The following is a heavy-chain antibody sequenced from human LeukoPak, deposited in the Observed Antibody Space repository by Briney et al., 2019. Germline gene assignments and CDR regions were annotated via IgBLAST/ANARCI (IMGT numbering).Heavy chain of an antibody. D-gene: IGHD4-23*01. CDR2: IQYDGSNK. CDR3: AKVGVYGGNSAYYYYYYMDV. V-gene: IGHV3-30*02. Sequence: GRSLRLSCAASGFTFINYGFHWVRQAPGKGLEWVAFIQYDGSNKYYADSVKGRFTMSRDNSKNTLYLQMNSLRGEDTAVYYCAKVGVYGGNSAYYYYYYMDVWGKGTTVTVSS. CDR1: GFTFINYG. J-gene: IGHJ6*03.